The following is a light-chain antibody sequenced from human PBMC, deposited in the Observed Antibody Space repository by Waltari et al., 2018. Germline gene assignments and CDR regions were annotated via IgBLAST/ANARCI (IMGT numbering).Light chain of an antibody. CDR3: ASWDDSLNGWV. CDR1: SSNIGSNV. J-gene: IGLJ3*02. V-gene: IGLV1-44*01. Sequence: QSVLTQPPSASGTPGQRVTISCSGGSSNIGSNVVTWYQQSPGTAPKLLIYSSSQRPSGVPDRFSGSKSGTSASLAISGLQSEDEADFYCASWDDSLNGWVFGGGTKLTVL. CDR2: SSS.